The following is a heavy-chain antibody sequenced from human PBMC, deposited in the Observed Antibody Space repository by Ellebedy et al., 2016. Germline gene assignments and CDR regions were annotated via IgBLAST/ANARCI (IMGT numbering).Heavy chain of an antibody. J-gene: IGHJ5*02. Sequence: GESLKISCAASGFTFNSFSMNWVRQAPGRGLEWISYISSYSSSIYYADSVKGRFTISRDNAKNSLYLQMNGLRAEDTAVYYCTRVAGSNWFDPWGQGTLVSVSS. CDR3: TRVAGSNWFDP. CDR2: ISSYSSSI. D-gene: IGHD5-12*01. CDR1: GFTFNSFS. V-gene: IGHV3-48*04.